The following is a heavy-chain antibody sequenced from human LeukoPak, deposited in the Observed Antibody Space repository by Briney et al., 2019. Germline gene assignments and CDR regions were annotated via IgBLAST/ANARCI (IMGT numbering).Heavy chain of an antibody. CDR1: GYSFTSYW. J-gene: IGHJ4*02. CDR3: ARQGGGYCSGTSCLYYFDY. V-gene: IGHV5-10-1*01. D-gene: IGHD2-2*03. CDR2: IDPSDSYT. Sequence: GESLKISCKGSGYSFTSYWISRVRQMPGKGLEWMGRIDPSDSYTNYSPSFQGHVTISADKSISTAYLQWSSLKASDTAMYHCARQGGGYCSGTSCLYYFDYWGQGTLVTVSS.